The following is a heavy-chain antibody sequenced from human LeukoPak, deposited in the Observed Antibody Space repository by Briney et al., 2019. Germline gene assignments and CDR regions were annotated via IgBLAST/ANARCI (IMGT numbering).Heavy chain of an antibody. D-gene: IGHD2-2*01. CDR2: INPDGSDI. CDR1: GFSFSSYS. V-gene: IGHV3-74*01. J-gene: IGHJ4*02. Sequence: GGSLRLSCAASGFSFSSYSMNWVRQAPGRGLVWVSRINPDGSDIIYADSVKGRFTISRDNAKNTLYLQMNSLRAEDTAVYYCAYQLLPKWGQGTLVTVSS. CDR3: AYQLLPK.